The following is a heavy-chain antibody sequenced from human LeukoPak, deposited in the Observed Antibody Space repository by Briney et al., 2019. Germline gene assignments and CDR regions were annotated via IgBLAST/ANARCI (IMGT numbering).Heavy chain of an antibody. J-gene: IGHJ4*02. CDR2: VSTNGGST. D-gene: IGHD2-15*01. CDR1: GFTFSNFA. CDR3: VKGYCSGGNCFSRTMYYFDC. Sequence: GGSLRLSCSASGFTFSNFAMHWVRQAPGKGLEYVASVSTNGGSTYYVDSVKGRFTISRDNFKNTQYLQMSSLRAEDTAVYYCVKGYCSGGNCFSRTMYYFDCWGQGTLVIVSS. V-gene: IGHV3-64D*09.